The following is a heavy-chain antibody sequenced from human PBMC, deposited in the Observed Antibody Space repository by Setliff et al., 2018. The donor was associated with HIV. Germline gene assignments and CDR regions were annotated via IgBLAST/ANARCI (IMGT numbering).Heavy chain of an antibody. D-gene: IGHD3-3*01. V-gene: IGHV4-39*01. J-gene: IGHJ4*02. CDR1: GGSISSSSYY. CDR3: ASLTTDRFLEWLFVY. CDR2: IYYNGST. Sequence: SETLSLTCTVSGGSISSSSYYWGWIRQSPGKGLEWIGSIYYNGSTYYNPSLKTRVTISVDTSKNQFSLKLSSVTAADTAVYYCASLTTDRFLEWLFVYWGQGTLVTVSS.